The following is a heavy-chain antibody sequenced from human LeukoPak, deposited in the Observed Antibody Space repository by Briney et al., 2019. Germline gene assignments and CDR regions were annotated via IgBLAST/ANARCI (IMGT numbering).Heavy chain of an antibody. J-gene: IGHJ4*02. CDR2: IMEDGSES. Sequence: GGSLRLSCAASGFTFSNAWMSWVRQAPGKGLEWVANIMEDGSESYYVDSVKGRFTISRDNARNSLYLQMKSLRAEDTAVYYCARDRAPSNWGQGTLVTVSS. V-gene: IGHV3-7*01. D-gene: IGHD1-26*01. CDR1: GFTFSNAW. CDR3: ARDRAPSN.